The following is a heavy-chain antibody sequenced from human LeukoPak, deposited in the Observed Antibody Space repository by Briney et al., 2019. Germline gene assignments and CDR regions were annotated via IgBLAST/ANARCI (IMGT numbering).Heavy chain of an antibody. CDR2: ITSSSSYI. D-gene: IGHD6-6*01. Sequence: GGSLRLSCAASGFTFSSYGMNWVRQAPGKGLEWVSSITSSSSYIYYADSVKGRFTISRDNAKNSLYLQMNSLRAEDTAVYYCARSYSSSRGTFDYWGQGTPVTVSS. J-gene: IGHJ4*02. CDR1: GFTFSSYG. CDR3: ARSYSSSRGTFDY. V-gene: IGHV3-21*01.